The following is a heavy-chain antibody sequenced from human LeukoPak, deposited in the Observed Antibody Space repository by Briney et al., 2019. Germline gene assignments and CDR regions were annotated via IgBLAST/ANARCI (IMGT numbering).Heavy chain of an antibody. CDR1: GGSISSYY. J-gene: IGHJ6*02. D-gene: IGHD1-1*01. V-gene: IGHV4-59*12. CDR2: IYYSGST. Sequence: PSETLSLTCTVSGGSISSYYWSWIRQPPGKGLEWIGYIYYSGSTNYNPSLKSRVTISVDTSKNQFSLKLSSVTAADTAVYYCARGKLDSYYYGMDVWGQGTTVTVSS. CDR3: ARGKLDSYYYGMDV.